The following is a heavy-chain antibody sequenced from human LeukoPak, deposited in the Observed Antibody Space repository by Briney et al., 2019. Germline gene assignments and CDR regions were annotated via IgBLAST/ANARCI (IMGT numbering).Heavy chain of an antibody. V-gene: IGHV3-23*01. D-gene: IGHD3-16*01. J-gene: IGHJ6*02. CDR2: ITDSGGST. Sequence: PGGSLRLSCAASGFTFSINAMSWVRQAPGKGMEWVSAITDSGGSTYYADSVKGRFTISRDNSKNTLYLQMNSLRAEDTAVYYCARVSLRGSNYGMDVWGQGTTVTVSS. CDR3: ARVSLRGSNYGMDV. CDR1: GFTFSINA.